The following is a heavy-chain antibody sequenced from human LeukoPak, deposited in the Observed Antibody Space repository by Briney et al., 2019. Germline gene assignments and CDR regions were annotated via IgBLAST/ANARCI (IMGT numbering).Heavy chain of an antibody. Sequence: GGSLRLSCAASGFTFSSYSMHWVRQAPGKGLEWVAVISYGGSNIYYADSVKGRFTISRDNSKNTLYLQMNSLRAEDTAVYYCATIAEVAYGSSVDYGEIYYWGQGTLVTVSS. D-gene: IGHD2-2*01. CDR2: ISYGGSNI. J-gene: IGHJ4*02. CDR1: GFTFSSYS. CDR3: ATIAEVAYGSSVDYGEIYY. V-gene: IGHV3-30*03.